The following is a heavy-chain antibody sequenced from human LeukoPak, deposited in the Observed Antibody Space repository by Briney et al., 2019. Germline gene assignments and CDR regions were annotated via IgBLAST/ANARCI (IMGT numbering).Heavy chain of an antibody. V-gene: IGHV3-30-3*01. J-gene: IGHJ4*02. Sequence: GGSLRFSCAASGFTFSSYAMHWVRQAPGKGLEWVAVISYDGSNKYYADSVKGRFTISRDNSKNTLYLQMNSLRAEDTAVYYCARDRRGGGSYPFFDYWGQGTLVTVSS. CDR3: ARDRRGGGSYPFFDY. CDR2: ISYDGSNK. CDR1: GFTFSSYA. D-gene: IGHD1-26*01.